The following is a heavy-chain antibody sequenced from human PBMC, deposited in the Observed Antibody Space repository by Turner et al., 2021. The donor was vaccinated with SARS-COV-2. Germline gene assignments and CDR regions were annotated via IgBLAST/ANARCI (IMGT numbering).Heavy chain of an antibody. CDR2: IVTAGDT. Sequence: EVQLVESGGGVVQSGGSLRLSCAASGFTFSSYDMHWVRQATGKGLEWVSVIVTAGDTYYPGSVKGRFTISRENAKNSLYLQMNTLRAGDTAVYYCARANYDSSGYYCYFDYWGQGTLVTVSS. CDR1: GFTFSSYD. CDR3: ARANYDSSGYYCYFDY. D-gene: IGHD3-22*01. J-gene: IGHJ4*02. V-gene: IGHV3-13*04.